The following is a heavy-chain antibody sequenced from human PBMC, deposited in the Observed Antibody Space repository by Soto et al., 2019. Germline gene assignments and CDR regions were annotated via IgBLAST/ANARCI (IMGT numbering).Heavy chain of an antibody. V-gene: IGHV4-30-4*01. D-gene: IGHD3-22*01. J-gene: IGHJ2*01. Sequence: QVQLQESGPGLVKPSQTLSLTCTVSGGSISSGDYYWSWIRQPPGKGLEWIGYIYYSGSTYYNPSLKSQVTISVDTAKNQFSLKLSSVTAADTAVYYCARGRGTADSSGYYWYFDLWGRGTLVTVSS. CDR3: ARGRGTADSSGYYWYFDL. CDR2: IYYSGST. CDR1: GGSISSGDYY.